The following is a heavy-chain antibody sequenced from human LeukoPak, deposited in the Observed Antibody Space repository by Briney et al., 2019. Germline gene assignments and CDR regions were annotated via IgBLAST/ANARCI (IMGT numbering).Heavy chain of an antibody. D-gene: IGHD3-22*01. CDR3: ARDFYDSSGPNGDY. CDR2: IIPIFGTA. CDR1: GYTFTSYG. J-gene: IGHJ4*02. Sequence: GASVKVSCKASGYTFTSYGISWVRQAPGQGLEWMGGIIPIFGTANYAQKFQGRVTITADESTSTAYMELSSLRSEDTAVYYCARDFYDSSGPNGDYWGQGTLVTVSS. V-gene: IGHV1-69*13.